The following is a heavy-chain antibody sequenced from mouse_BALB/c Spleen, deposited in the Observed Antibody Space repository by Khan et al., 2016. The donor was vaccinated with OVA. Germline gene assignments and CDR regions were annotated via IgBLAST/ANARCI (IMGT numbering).Heavy chain of an antibody. CDR2: IWSDGST. CDR3: ARQPYYHYNIMDY. J-gene: IGHJ4*01. D-gene: IGHD2-10*01. V-gene: IGHV2-6-1*01. CDR1: GFSLTNYG. Sequence: VQLQESGPGLAAPSQSLSITCTISGFSLTNYGVHWIRQPPGKGLEWLVVIWSDGSTTYNSALQSRLTITKDNSQSQVFLKMNGLHTDDTAIYFCARQPYYHYNIMDYWGQGTSVTVSS.